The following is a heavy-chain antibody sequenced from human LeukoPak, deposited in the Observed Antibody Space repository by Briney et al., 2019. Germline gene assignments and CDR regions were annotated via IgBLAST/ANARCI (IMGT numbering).Heavy chain of an antibody. V-gene: IGHV3-23*01. J-gene: IGHJ4*02. CDR1: GLAFSRYA. D-gene: IGHD3-22*01. CDR3: AKDLYYYDSSGYLY. Sequence: GGSLRLSCAASGLAFSRYAMSWVRQAPGKGPEWVSLITGSGGTSYYADSVKGRFTISRDNSKNSLSLQMNSLRAEDTAVYYCAKDLYYYDSSGYLYWGQGTLVTVSS. CDR2: ITGSGGTS.